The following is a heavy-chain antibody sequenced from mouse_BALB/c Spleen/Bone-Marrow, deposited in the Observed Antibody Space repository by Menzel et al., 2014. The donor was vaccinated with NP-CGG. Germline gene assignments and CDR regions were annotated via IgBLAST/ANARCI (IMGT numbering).Heavy chain of an antibody. CDR3: ALNWDSAY. J-gene: IGHJ3*01. V-gene: IGHV5-6*01. D-gene: IGHD4-1*02. Sequence: EVMLVESGRDLVKPGGSLKLSCAASGFTFSSYGMSWVRQTPDKRLEWVATINNGGTYTYYPDSVKGRFTISRDNAKNTLYPKMSSQKSEDTAMYYCALNWDSAYWGQGTLVTVSA. CDR2: INNGGTYT. CDR1: GFTFSSYG.